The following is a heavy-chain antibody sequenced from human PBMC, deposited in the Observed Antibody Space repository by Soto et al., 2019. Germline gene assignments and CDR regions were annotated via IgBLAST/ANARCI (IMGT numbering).Heavy chain of an antibody. V-gene: IGHV3-30*18. CDR2: ISYDGRYE. CDR3: AKHLGVDGSASYPYS. Sequence: QVQLVESGGGVVQPGRSLRLSCAASGFTFSTYGMHWVRHTPGKGLEWLAVISYDGRYELHADSVKGRFTISRDNSKNTVSLQMNNLKIEDTAVYYCAKHLGVDGSASYPYSWGQGTLVTVSS. J-gene: IGHJ4*02. D-gene: IGHD3-10*01. CDR1: GFTFSTYG.